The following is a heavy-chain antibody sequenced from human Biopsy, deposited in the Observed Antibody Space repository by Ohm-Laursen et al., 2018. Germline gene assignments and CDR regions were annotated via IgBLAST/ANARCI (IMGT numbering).Heavy chain of an antibody. V-gene: IGHV3-11*06. CDR1: GFTFSDYF. D-gene: IGHD3-10*01. CDR2: ISSGATNT. CDR3: ARWYGDLFYYYNGMDV. Sequence: SLRLSCAASGFTFSDYFMSWVRQAPGKGLEWISYISSGATNTNYADSVKGRVTISRDNANNSVSLQMNNLRVDDTAVYYCARWYGDLFYYYNGMDVWGQGTTVTVSS. J-gene: IGHJ6*02.